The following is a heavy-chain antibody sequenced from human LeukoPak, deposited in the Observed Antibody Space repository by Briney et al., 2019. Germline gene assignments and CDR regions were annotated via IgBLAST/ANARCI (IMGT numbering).Heavy chain of an antibody. Sequence: SETLSLTCTVSGGSISSYYWSWIRQPPGKGLEWVGYIFYIGSTTYTPPLKSRVTISVDTSKNQFSLKLSSVTAADTAVYYCARWNQLLFRVIDYWGQGTLVTVSS. V-gene: IGHV4-59*08. D-gene: IGHD2-2*01. CDR3: ARWNQLLFRVIDY. CDR2: IFYIGST. CDR1: GGSISSYY. J-gene: IGHJ4*02.